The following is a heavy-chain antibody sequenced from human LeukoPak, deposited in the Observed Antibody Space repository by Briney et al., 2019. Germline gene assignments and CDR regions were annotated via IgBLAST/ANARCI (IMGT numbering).Heavy chain of an antibody. CDR2: ISSSSSTI. J-gene: IGHJ6*03. CDR3: ARSHRYYYYYMDV. V-gene: IGHV3-48*01. Sequence: PGGSLRLSCAASGFTFSSYSMNRVRQAPGKGLEWVSYISSSSSTIYYADSVKGRFTISRDNAKNSLYLQMNSLRAEDTAVYYCARSHRYYYYYMDVWGKGTTVTVSS. CDR1: GFTFSSYS.